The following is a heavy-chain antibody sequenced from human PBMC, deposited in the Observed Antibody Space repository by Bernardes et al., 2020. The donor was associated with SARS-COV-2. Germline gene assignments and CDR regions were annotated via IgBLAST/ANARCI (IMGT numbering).Heavy chain of an antibody. J-gene: IGHJ4*02. V-gene: IGHV4-59*11. Sequence: SETLSLTCTVSGGSISSHYWSWIRQPPGKGLEWIGYIYSSGSTNNNPSLKSRVTISIDTSKNQFSLNLNSVTAADTAVYYCAREQNALVRGVIDCWGQGTLVTVSS. CDR2: IYSSGST. D-gene: IGHD3-10*01. CDR3: AREQNALVRGVIDC. CDR1: GGSISSHY.